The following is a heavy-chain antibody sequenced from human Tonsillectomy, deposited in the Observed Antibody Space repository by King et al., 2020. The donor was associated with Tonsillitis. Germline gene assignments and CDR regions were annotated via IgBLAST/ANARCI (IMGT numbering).Heavy chain of an antibody. D-gene: IGHD3-22*01. CDR3: ARTLYYYDSNTGERGWFDP. CDR2: INTNTGNP. J-gene: IGHJ5*02. Sequence: QLVQSGSELKKPGASVKVSCKASGYTFTTYAMNWVRQAPGQGLEWMGSINTNTGNPTYAQGFTGRFVFSLDTSVSTAYLQISNLKAEDTAVYYCARTLYYYDSNTGERGWFDPWGQGTLVTVSS. CDR1: GYTFTTYA. V-gene: IGHV7-4-1*02.